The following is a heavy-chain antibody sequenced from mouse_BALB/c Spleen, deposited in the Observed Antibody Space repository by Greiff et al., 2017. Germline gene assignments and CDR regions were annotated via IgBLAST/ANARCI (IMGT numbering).Heavy chain of an antibody. CDR1: GYSLTSYG. CDR3: AKNPGYYEGAMDY. V-gene: IGHV2-5-1*01. Sequence: VHLVEPGPSLVQPSQSLSITCTVSGYSLTSYGVHWVRQSPGKGLEWLGVIWRGGSTDNNAAFMSRLSITKDNSKSQVFFKMYSLQADDTAIYYCAKNPGYYEGAMDYGGEGTSVTVSS. CDR2: IWRGGST. J-gene: IGHJ4*01. D-gene: IGHD2-3*01.